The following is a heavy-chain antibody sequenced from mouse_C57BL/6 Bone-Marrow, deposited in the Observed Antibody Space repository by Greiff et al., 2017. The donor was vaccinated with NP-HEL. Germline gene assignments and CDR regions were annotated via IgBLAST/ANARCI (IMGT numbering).Heavy chain of an antibody. CDR1: GFNIKDDY. D-gene: IGHD1-1*01. Sequence: EVKLMESGAELVRPGASVKLSCTASGFNIKDDYMHWVKQRPEQGLEWIGWIDPENGDTEYASKFQGKATITADTSSNTAYLQISSLTSEDTAVYYCTTLGFSVYYFDYWGQGTTLTVSS. CDR3: TTLGFSVYYFDY. CDR2: IDPENGDT. V-gene: IGHV14-4*01. J-gene: IGHJ2*01.